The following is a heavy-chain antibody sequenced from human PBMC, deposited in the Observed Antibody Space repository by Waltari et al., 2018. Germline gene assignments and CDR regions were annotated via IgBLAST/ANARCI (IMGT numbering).Heavy chain of an antibody. CDR1: TFSSYA. CDR2: ISYDGSNK. Sequence: TFSSYAMHWVRQAPGKGLEWVAVISYDGSNKYYADSVKGRFTISRDNSKNTLYLQMNSLRAEDTAVYYCARSALLYSSTYYYDSSSRGAFDIWGQGTMVTVSS. V-gene: IGHV3-30-3*01. CDR3: ARSALLYSSTYYYDSSSRGAFDI. D-gene: IGHD3-22*01. J-gene: IGHJ3*02.